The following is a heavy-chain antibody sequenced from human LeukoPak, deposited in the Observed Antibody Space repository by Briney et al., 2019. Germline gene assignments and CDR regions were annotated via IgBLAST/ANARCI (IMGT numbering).Heavy chain of an antibody. CDR2: IYRSGDT. Sequence: PSETLSLTCTVSDDSINTYYWSWIRQPPGKALECIGYIYRSGDTNSNPSLKSRVTMSLDTSNRQFSLQLRSVTAADTAVYFCARTARASDHWGQGLLVTVSS. CDR3: ARTARASDH. CDR1: DDSINTYY. J-gene: IGHJ4*02. V-gene: IGHV4-4*08. D-gene: IGHD2-21*02.